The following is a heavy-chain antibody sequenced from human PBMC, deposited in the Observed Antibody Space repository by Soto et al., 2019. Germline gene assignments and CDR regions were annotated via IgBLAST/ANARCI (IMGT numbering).Heavy chain of an antibody. CDR3: ARWVLDWNYAPPNYGMDV. J-gene: IGHJ6*02. Sequence: QVQLVQSGAEVKKPGSSVKVSCKASGGTFSSYAISWVRQAPGQGLEWMGGIIPIFGTANYAQKFQGRVTITADESTNTAYMELSSLRSEDTAVYYCARWVLDWNYAPPNYGMDVWGQGTTVTVSS. CDR2: IIPIFGTA. V-gene: IGHV1-69*01. CDR1: GGTFSSYA. D-gene: IGHD1-7*01.